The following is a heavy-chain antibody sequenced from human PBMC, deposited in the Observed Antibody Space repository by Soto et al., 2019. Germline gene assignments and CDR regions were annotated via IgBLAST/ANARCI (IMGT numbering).Heavy chain of an antibody. CDR2: IRSKTNSYAT. Sequence: EVQLVESGGGLVQPGGSLKLSCAASGFTVSGSAVHWVRQASGKGLVWVVRIRSKTNSYATAYAASVKGRFTISRDDSKNTAYLQMNSLKTEYTAVYHCTSHLVELSFPRAFDIWGQGKMVTVSS. CDR1: GFTVSGSA. D-gene: IGHD3-16*02. V-gene: IGHV3-73*01. J-gene: IGHJ3*02. CDR3: TSHLVELSFPRAFDI.